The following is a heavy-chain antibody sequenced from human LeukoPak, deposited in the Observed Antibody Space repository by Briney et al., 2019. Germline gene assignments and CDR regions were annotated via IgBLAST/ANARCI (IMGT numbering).Heavy chain of an antibody. CDR2: ISSSSSYI. CDR3: VRDRSYGFHFDY. CDR1: GFTFSSYS. V-gene: IGHV3-21*01. J-gene: IGHJ4*02. D-gene: IGHD5-18*01. Sequence: GGSLRLSCAASGFTFSSYSVNWVCQAPGKGLEWVSSISSSSSYIVYADSVKGRFTISRDNAKNSLYLQMISLRAEDTAVYYCVRDRSYGFHFDYWGQGTLVTVSS.